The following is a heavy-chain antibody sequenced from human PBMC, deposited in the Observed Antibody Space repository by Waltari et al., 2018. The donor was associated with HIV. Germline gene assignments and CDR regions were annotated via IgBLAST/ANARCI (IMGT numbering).Heavy chain of an antibody. V-gene: IGHV4-34*01. CDR3: ARVRPYGGYERYWYSDV. J-gene: IGHJ2*01. D-gene: IGHD4-17*01. CDR1: GGSFSGYY. Sequence: QVQLQQWGAGLLKPSETLSLTCAVYGGSFSGYYWSWIRQSPGKGLEWIGEINHSGTTNYNPSLKSRVTILVDTSKNQFSLKLSSVTAADTAVYYCARVRPYGGYERYWYSDVWGRGTLVTVSS. CDR2: INHSGTT.